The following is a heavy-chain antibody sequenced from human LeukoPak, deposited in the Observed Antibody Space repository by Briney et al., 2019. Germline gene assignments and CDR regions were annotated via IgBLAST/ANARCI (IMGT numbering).Heavy chain of an antibody. D-gene: IGHD6-6*01. V-gene: IGHV3-74*01. CDR3: ARDPSVSRSSEWDWFDP. Sequence: QPGGSLRLSCAASGFTFSSYWMHCVRQAPGKGLVWVSRINSDGSSTSYAASVKGRFTISRYNAKNTLYLQMNSLRAEETAVYYCARDPSVSRSSEWDWFDPWGQGTLVTVSS. CDR2: INSDGSST. J-gene: IGHJ5*02. CDR1: GFTFSSYW.